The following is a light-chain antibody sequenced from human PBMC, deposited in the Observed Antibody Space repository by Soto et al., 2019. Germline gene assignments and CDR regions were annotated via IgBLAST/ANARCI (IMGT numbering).Light chain of an antibody. CDR1: SSYVGSYNL. J-gene: IGLJ1*01. V-gene: IGLV2-23*02. CDR2: EVS. Sequence: QSVLTQPASVSGSPGQSITISCTGTSSYVGSYNLVSWYQQHPGKAPKLMIYEVSKRPSGVSNRFSGSKSGNTASLAISGLQAEDEADYYCCSYAGKSTPYVFGTGTKLTVL. CDR3: CSYAGKSTPYV.